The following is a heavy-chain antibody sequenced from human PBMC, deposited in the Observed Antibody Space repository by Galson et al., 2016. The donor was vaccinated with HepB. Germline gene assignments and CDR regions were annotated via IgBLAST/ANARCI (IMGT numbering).Heavy chain of an antibody. Sequence: SVKVSCTASGVTFSGYVITWVRQTPGQGLECMGRITPIRSTVNYPHKFKDRVTITGDKSTTTPYLELSSLRSEDTAVYSRAREARGGTYIQAYYLDLWGQGTLVTVSS. D-gene: IGHD3-16*01. CDR2: ITPIRSTV. V-gene: IGHV1-69*04. J-gene: IGHJ4*02. CDR3: AREARGGTYIQAYYLDL. CDR1: GVTFSGYV.